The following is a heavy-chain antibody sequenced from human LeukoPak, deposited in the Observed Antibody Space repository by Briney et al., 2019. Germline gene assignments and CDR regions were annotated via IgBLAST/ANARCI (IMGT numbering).Heavy chain of an antibody. CDR3: AKGRVVAGTKSLTYNWLDP. V-gene: IGHV1-2*02. CDR1: GYTFTGYY. Sequence: GASVTVSCKASGYTFTGYYIHWVRQAPEQGLEWMGWINPNSGGTKYAQKFQGRVTMTRDTSISQAYMGLSRLRSDDTAVYYCAKGRVVAGTKSLTYNWLDPWGQGTLVTVSS. D-gene: IGHD6-19*01. CDR2: INPNSGGT. J-gene: IGHJ5*02.